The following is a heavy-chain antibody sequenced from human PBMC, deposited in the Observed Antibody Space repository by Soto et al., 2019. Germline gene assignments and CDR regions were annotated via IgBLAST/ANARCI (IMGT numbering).Heavy chain of an antibody. J-gene: IGHJ4*02. Sequence: QVQLVQSGAEVKKPGASVKVSCKASGYTFFTYAMHWVRQAPGQRLEWMGWINAGNGNTKYSQKFQGRVTITRDTAARTAYMQLSSMRSEDTAVYYCARGPGGPDGPGDYWGQGTLVTVSS. V-gene: IGHV1-3*01. D-gene: IGHD2-15*01. CDR1: GYTFFTYA. CDR3: ARGPGGPDGPGDY. CDR2: INAGNGNT.